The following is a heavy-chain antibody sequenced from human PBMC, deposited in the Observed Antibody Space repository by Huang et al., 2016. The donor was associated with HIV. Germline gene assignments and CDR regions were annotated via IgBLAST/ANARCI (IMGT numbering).Heavy chain of an antibody. CDR2: IYYSGDT. CDR3: ARRGGWGADAFDI. D-gene: IGHD7-27*01. Sequence: QLQLQESGPRLVKPSETLSLTCTVSGGSITSSGHYWGWIRQPPGKGLEWIGSIYYSGDTDHNPSLKSRVTISVDTSKNQFSLKLNSVTAADTAVYYCARRGGWGADAFDIWGQGTMVTVSS. V-gene: IGHV4-39*01. CDR1: GGSITSSGHY. J-gene: IGHJ3*02.